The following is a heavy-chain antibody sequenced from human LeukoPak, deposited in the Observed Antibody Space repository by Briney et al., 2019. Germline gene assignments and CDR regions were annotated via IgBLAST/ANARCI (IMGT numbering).Heavy chain of an antibody. D-gene: IGHD6-19*01. CDR2: INPNSGGT. V-gene: IGHV1-2*02. Sequence: ASVKVSCKASGYTFTGYYMHWVRQAPGQGLEWMGWINPNSGGTNYAQKFQGRVTMTRDTSISTAYMELSRLRSDDTAVYYCARVRQWLALTAPLDYWGQGTLVTVSS. CDR3: ARVRQWLALTAPLDY. J-gene: IGHJ4*02. CDR1: GYTFTGYY.